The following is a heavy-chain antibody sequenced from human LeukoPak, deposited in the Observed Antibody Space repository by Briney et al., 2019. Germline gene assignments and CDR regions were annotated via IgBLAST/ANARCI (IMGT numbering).Heavy chain of an antibody. Sequence: TGGSLRLSCAASGFTFSSYWMHWVRQAPGKGLVWVSRINSDGSSTSYADSVKGRFTISRDNAKNTLYLQMNSLRAEDPAVYYCAGRGYSGYGSYYYYGMDVWGQGTTVTVSS. CDR1: GFTFSSYW. J-gene: IGHJ6*02. CDR3: AGRGYSGYGSYYYYGMDV. V-gene: IGHV3-74*01. CDR2: INSDGSST. D-gene: IGHD5-12*01.